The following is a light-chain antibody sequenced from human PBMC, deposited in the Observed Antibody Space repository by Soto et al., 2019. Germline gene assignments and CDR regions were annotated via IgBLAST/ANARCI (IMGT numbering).Light chain of an antibody. CDR2: DTS. Sequence: EIVLTQSPGTLSLSPGERATLSCRASHSVSSSYLAWYQQKPGLAPRLLIHDTSSRAIGISDRLSGSKSGTNFTLTIRRMEPEDVGMYYCQQYGTSPITFGQGTRLEIK. CDR3: QQYGTSPIT. V-gene: IGKV3D-20*01. CDR1: HSVSSSY. J-gene: IGKJ5*01.